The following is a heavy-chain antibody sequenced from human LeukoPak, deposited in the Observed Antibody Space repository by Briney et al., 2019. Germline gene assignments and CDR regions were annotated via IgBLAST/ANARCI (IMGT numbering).Heavy chain of an antibody. CDR2: IRISSSYI. CDR3: ARTYYYDSSGYYPAPFDY. Sequence: GGSLRLSCAASGFTFSSYSMNWVRQAPGKGLEWVSSIRISSSYIYYADSVKGRFTISRDNAKNSLYLQMNILRAEDTAVYYCARTYYYDSSGYYPAPFDYWGQGTLVTVPS. D-gene: IGHD3-22*01. CDR1: GFTFSSYS. J-gene: IGHJ4*02. V-gene: IGHV3-21*01.